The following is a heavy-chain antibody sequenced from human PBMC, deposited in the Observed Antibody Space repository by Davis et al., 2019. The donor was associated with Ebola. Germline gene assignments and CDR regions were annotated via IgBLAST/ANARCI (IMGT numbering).Heavy chain of an antibody. CDR1: GDSMTSYY. V-gene: IGHV4-59*01. D-gene: IGHD3-3*01. Sequence: PSETLSLTCTVSGDSMTSYYWSWIRQAPGKGLEWVGHVYYSGSTNYNPSLKSRVSISVDTSKNRFSLKVSSVTAADTAVYYCATLITISGVLIGNWIDPWGQGTLVTVSS. CDR2: VYYSGST. J-gene: IGHJ5*02. CDR3: ATLITISGVLIGNWIDP.